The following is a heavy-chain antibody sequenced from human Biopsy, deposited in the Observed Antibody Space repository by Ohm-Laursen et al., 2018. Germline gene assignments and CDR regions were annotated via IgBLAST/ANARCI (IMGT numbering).Heavy chain of an antibody. J-gene: IGHJ5*01. V-gene: IGHV4-59*01. CDR2: VYNGGIT. Sequence: SETLSLTCSVSGRSIISYYWTWIRQPPGKGLEWIGHVYNGGITNYNPSLKSRVTISKDTSKNQFSLQVNSVTAADTAVYYCARVRGGFLEWFDYWGQGTLVTVSS. CDR3: ARVRGGFLEWFDY. D-gene: IGHD3-3*01. CDR1: GRSIISYY.